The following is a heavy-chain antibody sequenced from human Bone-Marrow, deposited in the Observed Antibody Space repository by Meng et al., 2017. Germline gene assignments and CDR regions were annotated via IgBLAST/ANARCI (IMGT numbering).Heavy chain of an antibody. CDR2: IYHSGST. J-gene: IGHJ6*02. Sequence: SETLSLTCAVSGGSISSSNWWSWVRQPPGKGLEWIGEIYHSGSTNYNPSLKSRVTISVDKSKNQFSLKLSSVTAADTAVYYCASTITMVRGVRDYYYYGMDVWGQGTTVTVSS. D-gene: IGHD3-10*01. V-gene: IGHV4-4*02. CDR1: GGSISSSNW. CDR3: ASTITMVRGVRDYYYYGMDV.